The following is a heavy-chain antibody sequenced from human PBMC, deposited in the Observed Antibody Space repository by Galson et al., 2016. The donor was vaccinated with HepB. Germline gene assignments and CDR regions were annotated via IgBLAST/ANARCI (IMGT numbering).Heavy chain of an antibody. Sequence: SLRLSCAGSGLTFNSYAMHWVRQAPGKGLEWVSGLRGSGSSTFYADSVKGRFTISRDNSKNTLYLQMNSLRAEDTAVYYCAKERHDGSGWRWDYYYGMDVWGQGTTVTVSS. D-gene: IGHD3-22*01. V-gene: IGHV3-23*01. CDR3: AKERHDGSGWRWDYYYGMDV. J-gene: IGHJ6*01. CDR1: GLTFNSYA. CDR2: LRGSGSST.